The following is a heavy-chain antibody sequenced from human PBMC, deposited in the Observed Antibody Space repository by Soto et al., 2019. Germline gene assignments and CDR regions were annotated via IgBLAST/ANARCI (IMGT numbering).Heavy chain of an antibody. CDR3: AITGAGYYIV. CDR2: IFSADNT. V-gene: IGHV3-53*01. J-gene: IGHJ4*02. CDR1: GFTVSSNY. D-gene: IGHD3-3*01. Sequence: GSLRLSCAASGFTVSSNYLSWVRQAPGKGLEWVSVIFSADNTHYADSVKGRFTISRDNSKNTVFLQMNSLRAEDTAVYYCAITGAGYYIVWGQGTPVTVSS.